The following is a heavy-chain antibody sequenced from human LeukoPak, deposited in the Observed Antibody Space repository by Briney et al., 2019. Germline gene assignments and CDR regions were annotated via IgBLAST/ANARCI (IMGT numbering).Heavy chain of an antibody. J-gene: IGHJ4*02. D-gene: IGHD6-13*01. CDR2: INPNSGGT. CDR3: ARNVASCSWFSFDY. Sequence: ASVKVSCKASGYTFTGYYMHWVRQAPGQGLEWMGWINPNSGGTNYGQKFQGWVTMTRDTSISTAYMELSRLRSDDTAVYYCARNVASCSWFSFDYWGQGTLVTVSS. V-gene: IGHV1-2*04. CDR1: GYTFTGYY.